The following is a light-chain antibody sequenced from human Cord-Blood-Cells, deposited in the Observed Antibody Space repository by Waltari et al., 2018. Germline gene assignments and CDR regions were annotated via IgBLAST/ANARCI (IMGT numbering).Light chain of an antibody. V-gene: IGLV3-25*02. Sequence: SYELTQPPSVSVSPGQTARINCSGDALPTQYAYWYQQKPGQAPVLVIYKDSERPSGIPERFSGSSSGTTVTLTISGVQAEDEADYYCQSADSSGTYYVFGTGTKVTVL. J-gene: IGLJ1*01. CDR2: KDS. CDR3: QSADSSGTYYV. CDR1: ALPTQY.